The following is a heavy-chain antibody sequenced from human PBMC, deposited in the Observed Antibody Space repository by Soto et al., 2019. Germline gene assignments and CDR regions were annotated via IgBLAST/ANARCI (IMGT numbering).Heavy chain of an antibody. Sequence: ASVKVSCKASGGTFSSYTISWVRQAPGQGLEWMGRIIPILGIANYAQKFQGRVTITADKSTSTAYMELSSLRSEDTAVYYCATLVGATTYYYYGMDVWGQGTTVTVSS. CDR2: IIPILGIA. V-gene: IGHV1-69*02. D-gene: IGHD1-26*01. CDR1: GGTFSSYT. J-gene: IGHJ6*02. CDR3: ATLVGATTYYYYGMDV.